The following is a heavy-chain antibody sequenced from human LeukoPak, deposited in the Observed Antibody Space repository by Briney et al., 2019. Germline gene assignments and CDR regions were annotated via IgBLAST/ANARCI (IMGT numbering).Heavy chain of an antibody. CDR1: GYTFTGYY. CDR3: AREEGYCSSTSCSATFDY. V-gene: IGHV1-2*02. Sequence: ASVKVSCKASGYTFTGYYMHWVRQAPGQGLEWMGWINPNSGGTSYAQKFQGRVTMTRDTSISTAYMELSRLRSDDTAVYYCAREEGYCSSTSCSATFDYWGQGTLVTVSS. J-gene: IGHJ4*02. D-gene: IGHD2-2*01. CDR2: INPNSGGT.